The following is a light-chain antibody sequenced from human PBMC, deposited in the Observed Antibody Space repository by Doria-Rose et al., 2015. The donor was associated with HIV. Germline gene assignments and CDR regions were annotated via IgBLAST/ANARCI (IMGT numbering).Light chain of an antibody. Sequence: QPVLTQSASVSGSPGQSITISCTGASSDVGSSNYVSWYQQQADKAPKLIIHDVNIRPSGISNRFSGSKSGNTASLTISGLQAEDEGDYYCSSYTTDSTPVVFGGGTRVTVL. J-gene: IGLJ2*01. CDR3: SSYTTDSTPVV. V-gene: IGLV2-14*03. CDR1: SSDVGSSNY. CDR2: DVN.